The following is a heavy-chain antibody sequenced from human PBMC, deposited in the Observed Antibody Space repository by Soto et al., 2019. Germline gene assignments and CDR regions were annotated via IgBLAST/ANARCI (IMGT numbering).Heavy chain of an antibody. CDR2: INPNSGGT. V-gene: IGHV1-2*04. J-gene: IGHJ4*02. Sequence: GASVKVSCKASGYTFTGYYMHWVRQAPGQGLEWMGWINPNSGGTNYAQKFQGWVTMNTDTSISTAYMELSRLTSDDTAVYYCARGNPYNWNVLSYFDFWGQGTLVTVSS. D-gene: IGHD1-1*01. CDR3: ARGNPYNWNVLSYFDF. CDR1: GYTFTGYY.